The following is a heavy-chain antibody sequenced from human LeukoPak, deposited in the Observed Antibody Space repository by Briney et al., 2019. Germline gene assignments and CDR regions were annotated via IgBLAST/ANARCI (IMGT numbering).Heavy chain of an antibody. CDR1: GFTFRSYA. V-gene: IGHV3-23*01. CDR2: ITGGGITA. J-gene: IGHJ4*02. D-gene: IGHD5-24*01. CDR3: ARDAGYNIDY. Sequence: GGSLRLSCAVSGFTFRSYAMSWVRQAPGKGLEWVASITGGGITAYYADSVKGRFTISRDNAKNSLYLQMNSLRAEDTAVYYCARDAGYNIDYWGQGTLVTVSS.